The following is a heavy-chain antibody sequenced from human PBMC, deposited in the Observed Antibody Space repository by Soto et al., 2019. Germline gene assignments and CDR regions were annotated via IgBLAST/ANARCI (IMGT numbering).Heavy chain of an antibody. CDR2: INDGGSA. J-gene: IGHJ4*02. V-gene: IGHV4-34*01. Sequence: ETLSLTCAVYGGSFSGYSWTWIRQSPGQGLEWIGQINDGGSANYNPSLKSRVTISVDTSNNEFFLELSSVTAADTAVYYCARGLFSETHYSGGWYFFDYWGQGTLVTVSS. CDR1: GGSFSGYS. D-gene: IGHD1-26*01. CDR3: ARGLFSETHYSGGWYFFDY.